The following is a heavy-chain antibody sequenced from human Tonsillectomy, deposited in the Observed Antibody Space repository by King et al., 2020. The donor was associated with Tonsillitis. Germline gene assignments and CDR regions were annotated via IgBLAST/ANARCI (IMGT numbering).Heavy chain of an antibody. J-gene: IGHJ4*02. Sequence: VQLVESGGGLVQPGGSLRLSCAASGFTFRSYDMHWVRQATGKGLECVSAIGTAGDTYYPVSVKGRFTNSRENAKNSLYLQMNSLRAEDTPVYYCARVSYGSGSYDYWGQGPLVTVSS. CDR2: IGTAGDT. D-gene: IGHD3-10*01. V-gene: IGHV3-13*01. CDR1: GFTFRSYD. CDR3: ARVSYGSGSYDY.